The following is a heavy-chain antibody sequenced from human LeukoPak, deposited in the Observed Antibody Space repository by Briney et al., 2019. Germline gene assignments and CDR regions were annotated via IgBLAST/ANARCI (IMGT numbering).Heavy chain of an antibody. CDR2: IYPRDGST. CDR1: GYTFTNNY. Sequence: ASVKVSCKASGYTFTNNYLQWVRQAPGQGLEWMGMIYPRDGSTSYAQNFQGRVTVTRDTSTTTVHMELRGLRSEDTAVYYCARDQEGFDYWGQGTVVTVSS. J-gene: IGHJ4*02. CDR3: ARDQEGFDY. V-gene: IGHV1-46*01.